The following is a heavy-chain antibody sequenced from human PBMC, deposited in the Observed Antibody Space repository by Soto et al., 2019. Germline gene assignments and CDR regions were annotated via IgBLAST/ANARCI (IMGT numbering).Heavy chain of an antibody. CDR3: AREPEHYNYGMDV. J-gene: IGHJ6*02. Sequence: VQLVQSGAEVKKPGESLEISCKGSGYSFTSYWLGWVRQMPGKGLEWMGIIYPGDSDTRYSPSFQGQVTISADKSISTAYLQWSSLKASDTAMYYCAREPEHYNYGMDVWGQRTTVTVSS. V-gene: IGHV5-51*03. CDR1: GYSFTSYW. CDR2: IYPGDSDT.